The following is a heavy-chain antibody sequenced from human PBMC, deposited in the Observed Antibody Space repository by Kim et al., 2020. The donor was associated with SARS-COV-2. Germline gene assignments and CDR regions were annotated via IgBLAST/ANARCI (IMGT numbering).Heavy chain of an antibody. CDR1: GFTFSSYG. D-gene: IGHD3-3*01. V-gene: IGHV3-33*01. CDR2: IWYDGSNK. CDR3: ARTYYDFWSGLYGMDV. Sequence: GGSLRLSCAASGFTFSSYGMHWVRQAPGKGLEWVAVIWYDGSNKYYADSVKGRFTISRDNSKNTLYLQMNSLRAEDTAVYYCARTYYDFWSGLYGMDVWGQGTTVTVSS. J-gene: IGHJ6*02.